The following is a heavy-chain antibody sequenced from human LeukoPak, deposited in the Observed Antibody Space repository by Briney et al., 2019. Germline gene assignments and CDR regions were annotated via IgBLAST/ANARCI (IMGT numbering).Heavy chain of an antibody. Sequence: SETLSLTCAVSGGSITTRNSWSWVRQPPGKGLEWIAEMHHDGSANYNPSLKSRVSMSVDKSKNHFSLRLTSVTGADTAVYYCAREGLGETYFEYWGRGILVTVSS. J-gene: IGHJ4*02. CDR3: AREGLGETYFEY. V-gene: IGHV4-4*02. D-gene: IGHD3-10*01. CDR1: GGSITTRNS. CDR2: MHHDGSA.